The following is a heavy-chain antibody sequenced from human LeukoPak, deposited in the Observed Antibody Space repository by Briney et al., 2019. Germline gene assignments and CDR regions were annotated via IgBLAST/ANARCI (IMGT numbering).Heavy chain of an antibody. J-gene: IGHJ4*02. CDR3: ARGIAARHYFDY. D-gene: IGHD6-6*01. Sequence: SQTLSLTCAVSGGSISSGGYSWSWIRQPPGKGLEWIGYIYYSGSTNYNPSLKSRVTISVDTSKNQFSLKLSSVTAADTAVYYCARGIAARHYFDYWGQGTLVTVSS. CDR2: IYYSGST. CDR1: GGSISSGGYS. V-gene: IGHV4-61*08.